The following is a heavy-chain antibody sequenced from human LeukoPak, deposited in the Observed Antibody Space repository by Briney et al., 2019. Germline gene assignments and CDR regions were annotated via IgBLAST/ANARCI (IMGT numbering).Heavy chain of an antibody. CDR1: GFTFSNYG. CDR3: ANLPL. J-gene: IGHJ4*02. Sequence: GRSLRLSCATSGFTFSNYGMHWVRQAPGKGLEWVAVISYDGSNKYYADSVKGRLTISRDNSKNTLYLQMNSLRPEDAAVYYCANLPLWGQGTLVTVSS. CDR2: ISYDGSNK. V-gene: IGHV3-30*18.